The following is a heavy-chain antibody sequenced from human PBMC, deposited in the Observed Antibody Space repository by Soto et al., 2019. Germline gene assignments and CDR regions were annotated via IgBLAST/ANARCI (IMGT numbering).Heavy chain of an antibody. V-gene: IGHV4-34*01. Sequence: PSETLSLTCAVYGGSFSGYYWSWIRQPPGKGLEWIGEINHSGSTNYNPSLKSRVTISVDTSKNQFSLKLSSVTAADTAVYYCARGLFKDYSGSYYRVFDYWGQGTLVTVSS. CDR2: INHSGST. CDR1: GGSFSGYY. J-gene: IGHJ4*02. CDR3: ARGLFKDYSGSYYRVFDY. D-gene: IGHD1-26*01.